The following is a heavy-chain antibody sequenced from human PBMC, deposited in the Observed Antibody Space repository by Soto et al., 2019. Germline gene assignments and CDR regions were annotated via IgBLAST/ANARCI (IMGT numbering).Heavy chain of an antibody. J-gene: IGHJ4*02. CDR1: GFTFSSYG. D-gene: IGHD1-26*01. CDR3: AKGGGSGSYYAVDY. V-gene: IGHV3-30*18. Sequence: GGSLRLSCAASGFTFSSYGMHWVRQAPGKGLEWVAVISYTGSKKYYIDSVKGRFTISRDNSKNTVYLQMNSLRPWDTAVYYFAKGGGSGSYYAVDYWGQGALVTVYS. CDR2: ISYTGSKK.